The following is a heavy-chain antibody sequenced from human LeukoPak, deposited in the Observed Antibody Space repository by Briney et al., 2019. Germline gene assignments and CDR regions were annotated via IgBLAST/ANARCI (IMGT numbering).Heavy chain of an antibody. D-gene: IGHD3-10*02. V-gene: IGHV3-74*01. J-gene: IGHJ4*02. CDR1: GFVFSDYY. Sequence: GGSLRLSCSASGFVFSDYYMHWVRQAPGKGLVWVSHINGDGSNVNYADSVKGRFTISRDNAKNSLFLKTDTLRGDDTGIYYCARDPNVLGITPYYFDFWGQGTLVTVSS. CDR3: ARDPNVLGITPYYFDF. CDR2: INGDGSNV.